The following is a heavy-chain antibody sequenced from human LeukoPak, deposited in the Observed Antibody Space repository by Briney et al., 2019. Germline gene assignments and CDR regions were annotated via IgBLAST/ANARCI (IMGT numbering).Heavy chain of an antibody. D-gene: IGHD3-22*01. Sequence: SETLSLTCAVYGGSFSGYYWGWIRQPPGKGLEWIGSIYYSGSTYYNPSLKSRVTISVDTSKNQFSLKLSSVTAADTAVYYCARGYYYDSSGYYTHDAFDTWGQGTMVTVSS. V-gene: IGHV4-34*01. CDR3: ARGYYYDSSGYYTHDAFDT. CDR2: IYYSGST. CDR1: GGSFSGYY. J-gene: IGHJ3*02.